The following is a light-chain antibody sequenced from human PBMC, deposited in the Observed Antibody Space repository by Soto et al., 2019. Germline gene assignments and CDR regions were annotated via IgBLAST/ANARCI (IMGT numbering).Light chain of an antibody. Sequence: DLQMTQTPSYLSASVGDRVAITCRASQGIANSLAWYQQKPGKVPKLLIYAASTLQSGVPSRISGSRSGTDFTLTIISLQPEDVATYYCQQYDSAPRTFGQGTKVEIK. CDR3: QQYDSAPRT. J-gene: IGKJ1*01. CDR1: QGIANS. CDR2: AAS. V-gene: IGKV1-27*01.